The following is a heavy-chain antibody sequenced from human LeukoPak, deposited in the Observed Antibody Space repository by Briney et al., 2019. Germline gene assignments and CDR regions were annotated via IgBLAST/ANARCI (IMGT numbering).Heavy chain of an antibody. CDR2: IYSGGST. CDR1: GFTVSSNY. CDR3: ARDNPNYYGSGSYSPTWYYGMDV. V-gene: IGHV3-53*01. J-gene: IGHJ6*02. D-gene: IGHD3-10*01. Sequence: GGSLRLSCAASGFTVSSNYMSWVRQAPGKGLEWVSVIYSGGSTYYTDSVKGRFTISRDNSKNTLYLQMNSLRAEDTAVYYCARDNPNYYGSGSYSPTWYYGMDVWGQGTTVTVSS.